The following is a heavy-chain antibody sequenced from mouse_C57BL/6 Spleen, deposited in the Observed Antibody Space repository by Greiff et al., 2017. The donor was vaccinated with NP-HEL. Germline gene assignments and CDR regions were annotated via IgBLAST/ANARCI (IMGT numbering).Heavy chain of an antibody. CDR1: GYTFTSYW. CDR3: ARGGGDGYYSWFAY. J-gene: IGHJ3*01. Sequence: QVQLQQPGAELVMPGASVKLSCKASGYTFTSYWMHWVKQRPGQGLEWIGEIDPSDSYTNYNQKFKGKSTLTVDKSSSTAYMQLSSLTSEDSAVYYCARGGGDGYYSWFAYWGQGALVTVSA. D-gene: IGHD2-3*01. V-gene: IGHV1-69*01. CDR2: IDPSDSYT.